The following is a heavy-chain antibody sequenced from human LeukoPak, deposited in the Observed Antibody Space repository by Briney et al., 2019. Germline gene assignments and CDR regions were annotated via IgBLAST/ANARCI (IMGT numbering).Heavy chain of an antibody. CDR1: GFTFSSYA. V-gene: IGHV3-23*01. J-gene: IGHJ5*02. CDR3: AKGSRSSIAAAGTA. CDR2: ISGSGGST. Sequence: RPGGSLRLSCAASGFTFSSYAMSWVRQAPGKGLEWVSAISGSGGSTYYADSVKGRFTISSDNSKNTLYLQMNSLRAEDMAVYYCAKGSRSSIAAAGTAWGQGTLVTVSS. D-gene: IGHD6-13*01.